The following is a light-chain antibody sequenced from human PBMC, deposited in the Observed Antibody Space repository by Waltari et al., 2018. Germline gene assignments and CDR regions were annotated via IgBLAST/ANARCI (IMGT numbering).Light chain of an antibody. CDR2: YDR. V-gene: IGLV3-21*04. CDR3: QVWDANNDPGV. Sequence: SYVLTQPPSVSVAPGKTARITCGGNNIGTKSVNWYQQKPGQAPILVISYDRDRPSGIPERFSGSNSGNTATLTISRVEAADEADYYCQVWDANNDPGVFGTGTEVTVL. J-gene: IGLJ1*01. CDR1: NIGTKS.